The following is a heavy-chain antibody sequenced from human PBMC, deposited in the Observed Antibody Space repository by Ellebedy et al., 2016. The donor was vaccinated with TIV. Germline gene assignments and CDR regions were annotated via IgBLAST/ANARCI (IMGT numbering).Heavy chain of an antibody. CDR1: GGSIRSGGYS. J-gene: IGHJ5*02. CDR2: IYHSGST. Sequence: SETLSLXCAVSGGSIRSGGYSCSWIRQPPGKGLEWIGYIYHSGSTYYNPSLKSRVTISVDRSKNQFALKLSSVTAADTAVYYCARVNGITGTTFDPWGQGTLVTVSS. V-gene: IGHV4-30-2*01. CDR3: ARVNGITGTTFDP. D-gene: IGHD1-7*01.